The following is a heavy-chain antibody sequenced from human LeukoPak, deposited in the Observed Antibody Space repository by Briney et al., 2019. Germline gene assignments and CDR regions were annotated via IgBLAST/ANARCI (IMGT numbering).Heavy chain of an antibody. CDR1: GGSISSGGYY. CDR2: IYYSGST. D-gene: IGHD3-3*01. Sequence: SETLSLTCTVSGGSISSGGYYWGWIRQPPGKGLEWIGSIYYSGSTYYNPSLKSRVTISVDTSKNQFSLKLSSVTAADTAVYYCARGLRFLEWFLTEGEGHNWFDPWGQGTLVTVSS. CDR3: ARGLRFLEWFLTEGEGHNWFDP. V-gene: IGHV4-39*01. J-gene: IGHJ5*02.